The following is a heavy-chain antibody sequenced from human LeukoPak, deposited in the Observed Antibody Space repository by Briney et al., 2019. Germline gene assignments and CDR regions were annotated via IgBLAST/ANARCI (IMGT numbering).Heavy chain of an antibody. Sequence: SETLSLTCTVSGGSVSSGSYYWSWIRQPPGKGLEWIGYIYYSGSTNYNPSLKSRVTISVDTSKNQFSLKLSSVTAADTAVYYCARYATSDYWGQGTLVTVSS. J-gene: IGHJ4*02. CDR2: IYYSGST. D-gene: IGHD2-8*01. V-gene: IGHV4-61*01. CDR1: GGSVSSGSYY. CDR3: ARYATSDY.